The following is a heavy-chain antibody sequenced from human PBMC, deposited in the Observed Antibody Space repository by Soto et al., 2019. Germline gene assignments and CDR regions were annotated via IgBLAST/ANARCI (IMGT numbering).Heavy chain of an antibody. CDR3: ARVSTSLLTSFDY. V-gene: IGHV3-53*01. Sequence: LRLSCAASGFTVSSNYMSWVRQAPGKGLEWVSVIYSGGSTYYADSVKGRFTISRDNSKNTLYLQMNSLRAEDTAVYYCARVSTSLLTSFDYWGQGTLVTVSS. CDR2: IYSGGST. J-gene: IGHJ4*02. D-gene: IGHD2-2*01. CDR1: GFTVSSNY.